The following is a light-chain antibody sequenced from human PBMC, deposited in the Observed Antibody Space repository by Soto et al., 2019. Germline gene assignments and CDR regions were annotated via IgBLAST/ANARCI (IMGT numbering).Light chain of an antibody. CDR2: DVS. CDR3: CSYAGSYIFV. CDR1: SSDVGSYNY. Sequence: QSALTQSRSVSGSPGQSVTISCTGTSSDVGSYNYVSWYQQHPGKAPKFMIYDVSKRPSGVPDRFSGSKSGNTASLTISGLQAEDEADYYCCSYAGSYIFVFGTGTQLTVL. J-gene: IGLJ7*01. V-gene: IGLV2-11*01.